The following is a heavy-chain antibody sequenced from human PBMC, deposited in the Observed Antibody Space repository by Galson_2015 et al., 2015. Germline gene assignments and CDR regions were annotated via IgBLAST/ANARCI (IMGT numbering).Heavy chain of an antibody. J-gene: IGHJ6*02. CDR3: AREGPEGIYYYYYYGMDV. V-gene: IGHV3-7*03. CDR1: GFTFSSYW. Sequence: SLRLSCAASGFTFSSYWMSWVRQAPGKGLEWVANIKQDGSEKYYVDSVKGRFTISRDNAKNSLYLQMNSLRAEDTAVYYCAREGPEGIYYYYYYGMDVWGQGTTVTVSS. D-gene: IGHD2/OR15-2a*01. CDR2: IKQDGSEK.